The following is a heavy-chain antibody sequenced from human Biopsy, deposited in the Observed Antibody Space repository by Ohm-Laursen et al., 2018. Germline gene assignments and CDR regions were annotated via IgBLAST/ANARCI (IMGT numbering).Heavy chain of an antibody. CDR3: ARVVGAATGFDQ. D-gene: IGHD1-26*01. CDR2: IRSSGTT. J-gene: IGHJ4*02. CDR1: GGSISGYY. V-gene: IGHV4-59*07. Sequence: SDTLSLTCSISGGSISGYYWNWIRQSPGKGLEWIGYIRSSGTTDYNPSLQSRVSMSLELSTDQFSLKVDSVTAADTAVYYCARVVGAATGFDQWGQGIPVTVSS.